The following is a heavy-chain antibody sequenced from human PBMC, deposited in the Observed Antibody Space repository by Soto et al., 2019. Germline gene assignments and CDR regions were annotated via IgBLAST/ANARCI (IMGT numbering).Heavy chain of an antibody. J-gene: IGHJ3*02. D-gene: IGHD3-9*01. CDR3: ARDSNYDILTGYYPIDAFDI. CDR2: IWYDGSNK. V-gene: IGHV3-33*01. CDR1: GFTFSSYG. Sequence: QVPLVESGGGVVQPGRSLRLSCAASGFTFSSYGMHWVRQAPGKGLEWVAVIWYDGSNKYYADSVKGRFTISRDNSKNTLYLQMNSLRAEDTAVYYCARDSNYDILTGYYPIDAFDIWGQGTMVTVSS.